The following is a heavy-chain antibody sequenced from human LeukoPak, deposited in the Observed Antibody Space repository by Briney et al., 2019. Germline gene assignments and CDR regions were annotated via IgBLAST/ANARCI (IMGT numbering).Heavy chain of an antibody. Sequence: GGSLRLSCAASGFTFSSYEMNWVRQAPGKGLEWVSYISSSGSTIYYADSVKGRFTISRDNAKNSLYLQMNSLRAEDTAVYYCARVCWGGSKWTGSSGCYYCSSAFDIWGQGTMVTASS. J-gene: IGHJ3*02. CDR2: ISSSGSTI. D-gene: IGHD3-22*01. V-gene: IGHV3-48*03. CDR1: GFTFSSYE. CDR3: ARVCWGGSKWTGSSGCYYCSSAFDI.